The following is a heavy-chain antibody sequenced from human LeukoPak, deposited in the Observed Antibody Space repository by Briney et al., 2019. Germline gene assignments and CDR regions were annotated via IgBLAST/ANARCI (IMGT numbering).Heavy chain of an antibody. J-gene: IGHJ4*02. CDR3: ARVPITMVRGVIILFDY. Sequence: ASVKVSCKASGYTFTSYGISWVRQAPGQGLEWMGWISAYNGNTNYAQKLQGRVTMTTDTSTSTAYMELRSLRSNDTAVYYCARVPITMVRGVIILFDYWGQGTLVTASS. D-gene: IGHD3-10*01. V-gene: IGHV1-18*01. CDR2: ISAYNGNT. CDR1: GYTFTSYG.